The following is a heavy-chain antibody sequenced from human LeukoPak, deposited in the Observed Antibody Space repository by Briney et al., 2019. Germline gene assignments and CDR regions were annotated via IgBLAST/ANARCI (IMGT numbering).Heavy chain of an antibody. V-gene: IGHV1-18*01. Sequence: ASVRVSCEAFGYTLTSYGFNWMRQAPGQGLEWMGWISTQSGDTNYAQKVQGRLTLTADRSTNTAYMELRSLRSEDTAVYYCARGAYGDIWGQGTMVTVSS. CDR3: ARGAYGDI. CDR1: GYTLTSYG. D-gene: IGHD3-9*01. CDR2: ISTQSGDT. J-gene: IGHJ4*02.